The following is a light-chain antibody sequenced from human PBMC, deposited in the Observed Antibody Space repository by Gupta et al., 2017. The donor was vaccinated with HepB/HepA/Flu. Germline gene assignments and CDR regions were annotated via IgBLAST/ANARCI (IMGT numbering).Light chain of an antibody. Sequence: EIVMTQSPATLSLSPGERATLSCRASQSVSSSYLSWYQQKPGQAPRLLIYGASTRATGITGRFSGSGSGTDFTLTISSLQPEDFAVYYCQQDYNLRTFGQGTKVEIK. CDR3: QQDYNLRT. CDR1: QSVSSSY. V-gene: IGKV3/OR2-268*02. J-gene: IGKJ1*01. CDR2: GAS.